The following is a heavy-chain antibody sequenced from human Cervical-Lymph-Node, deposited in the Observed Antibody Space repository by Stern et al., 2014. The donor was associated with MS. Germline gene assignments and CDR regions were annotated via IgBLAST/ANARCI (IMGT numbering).Heavy chain of an antibody. D-gene: IGHD3-10*01. V-gene: IGHV3-7*01. CDR1: GFSFSDHW. J-gene: IGHJ6*02. Sequence: EVQLVQSGGGLVQPGGSLRLSCVASGFSFSDHWMSWVRQAPGKGLEWVANIKQEGGEMWYVASVKGRFTISRDNARTSLYLQMNTLRAEDTAVYYCARDQGGSGDYGMDVWGHGTTVTVSS. CDR3: ARDQGGSGDYGMDV. CDR2: IKQEGGEM.